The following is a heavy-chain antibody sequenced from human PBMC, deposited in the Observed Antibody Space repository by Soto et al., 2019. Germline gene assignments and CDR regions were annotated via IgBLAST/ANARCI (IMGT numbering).Heavy chain of an antibody. CDR1: GFTFSSYA. Sequence: GGSLRLSCAASGFTFSSYAMSWVRQAPGKGLEWVAVIWYDGSNKFYADSVKGRFTISRDNSKNTLFLQMNSLRAEDTAVYYCARDRGSYGYYYGMDVWGQGTTVTVS. J-gene: IGHJ6*02. CDR2: IWYDGSNK. D-gene: IGHD5-18*01. CDR3: ARDRGSYGYYYGMDV. V-gene: IGHV3-33*08.